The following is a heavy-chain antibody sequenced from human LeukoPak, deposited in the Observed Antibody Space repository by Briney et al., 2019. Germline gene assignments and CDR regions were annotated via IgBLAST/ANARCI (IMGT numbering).Heavy chain of an antibody. Sequence: SGGSLRLSCAASGFTFSSYWMSWVRQAPGKGLEWVANIKQDGSEKYYVDSVKGRFTISRDNAKNSLYLQMNSLRAEDMAVYYCARDFNILLWFGESTYGMDVWGQGTTVTVSS. V-gene: IGHV3-7*01. D-gene: IGHD3-10*01. CDR1: GFTFSSYW. J-gene: IGHJ6*02. CDR3: ARDFNILLWFGESTYGMDV. CDR2: IKQDGSEK.